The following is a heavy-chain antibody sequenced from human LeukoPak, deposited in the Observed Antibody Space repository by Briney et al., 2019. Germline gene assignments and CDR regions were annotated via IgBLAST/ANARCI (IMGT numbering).Heavy chain of an antibody. J-gene: IGHJ3*02. CDR1: GGSVSSGSYY. CDR3: ARRGTGGRSFDI. Sequence: SETLSLTCTVSGGSVSSGSYYWTWIRQPPGKGLEWTGYISYSGSTNFNPSLKSRVTISVDTSKNQFSLNLSSVTAADTAVYYCARRGTGGRSFDIWGQGTMVTVSS. V-gene: IGHV4-61*01. D-gene: IGHD2-8*02. CDR2: ISYSGST.